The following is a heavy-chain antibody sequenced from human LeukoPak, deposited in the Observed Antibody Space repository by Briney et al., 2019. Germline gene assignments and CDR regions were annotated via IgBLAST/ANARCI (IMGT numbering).Heavy chain of an antibody. V-gene: IGHV3-48*04. J-gene: IGHJ4*02. Sequence: GGSLRLSCAASGFTFSSYWMNWVRQAPGKGLEWVSYISSSGSTIKYADSVKGRFTISRGSAKNSLYLQMNSLRAEDTAVYYCAKDVSTNCVGDCPPDYWGQGTLVTVSS. CDR3: AKDVSTNCVGDCPPDY. D-gene: IGHD2-21*02. CDR2: ISSSGSTI. CDR1: GFTFSSYW.